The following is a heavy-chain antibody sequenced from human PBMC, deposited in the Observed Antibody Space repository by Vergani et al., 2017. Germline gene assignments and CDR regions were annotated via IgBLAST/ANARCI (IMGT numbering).Heavy chain of an antibody. CDR2: IYDRGDT. J-gene: IGHJ4*02. CDR3: ARGALWWLRQIDS. V-gene: IGHV4-59*01. Sequence: QVQLQESGPGLVKPSETLSLTCSVSGDSMNTYYWTWIRQPPGKGLEWIGYIYDRGDTKYNPSLKSRVTMSLDTSKNQFSLNLYSVTAADTAVYYCARGALWWLRQIDSWGQGTLVTGSS. CDR1: GDSMNTYY. D-gene: IGHD2-21*01.